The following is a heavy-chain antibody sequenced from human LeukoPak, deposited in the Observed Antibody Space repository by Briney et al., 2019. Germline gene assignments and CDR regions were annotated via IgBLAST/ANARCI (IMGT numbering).Heavy chain of an antibody. J-gene: IGHJ4*02. V-gene: IGHV1-2*02. Sequence: ASVKVSCKASGYTFTGYYMHWVRQAPGQGLEWMGWINPNSGGTNYAQKFQGRVTMTRDTSISTAYMELSRLRSDDTAVYYCARDRTSRITILGYFDYWGQGTLVTASS. CDR3: ARDRTSRITILGYFDY. CDR2: INPNSGGT. CDR1: GYTFTGYY. D-gene: IGHD3-3*01.